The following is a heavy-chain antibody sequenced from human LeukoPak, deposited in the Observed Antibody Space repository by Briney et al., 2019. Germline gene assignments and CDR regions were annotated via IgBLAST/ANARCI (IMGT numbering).Heavy chain of an antibody. J-gene: IGHJ4*02. CDR1: GFTFSLYT. CDR3: ARERMVRAYYFDY. V-gene: IGHV3-30*04. Sequence: GGSLRLSCAASGFTFSLYTMHWVRQAPGKGLEWVAVISYDGSDKYYADSVKGRFTISRDNSKNTLFLQMNSLRAEDTAVYFCARERMVRAYYFDYWGQGTLVTVSS. CDR2: ISYDGSDK. D-gene: IGHD3-10*01.